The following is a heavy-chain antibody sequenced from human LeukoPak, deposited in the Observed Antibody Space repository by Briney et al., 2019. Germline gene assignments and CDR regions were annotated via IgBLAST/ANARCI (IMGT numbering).Heavy chain of an antibody. CDR3: ARVASAVYSDY. Sequence: ASVKVSCKASEYTFTGYYIHWVRQAPGQGLEWMGWINPDSGGTNYAQNFQGRVTMTRDTSISTAYMELNRLRSDDTAVYYCARVASAVYSDYWGQGTLVTVSS. CDR1: EYTFTGYY. J-gene: IGHJ4*02. V-gene: IGHV1-2*02. CDR2: INPDSGGT.